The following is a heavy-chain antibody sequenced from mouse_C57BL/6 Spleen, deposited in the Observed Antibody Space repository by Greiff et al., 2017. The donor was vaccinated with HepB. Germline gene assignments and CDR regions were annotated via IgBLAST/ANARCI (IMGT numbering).Heavy chain of an antibody. CDR3: ARENDGWFAY. J-gene: IGHJ3*01. CDR2: INYDGSST. Sequence: VMLVESEGGLVQPGSSMKLSCTASGFTFSDYYMAWVRQVPEKGLEWVANINYDGSSTYYLDSLKSRFIISRDNAKNILYLQMSSLKSEDTATYYCARENDGWFAYWGQGTLVTVSA. D-gene: IGHD2-12*01. CDR1: GFTFSDYY. V-gene: IGHV5-16*01.